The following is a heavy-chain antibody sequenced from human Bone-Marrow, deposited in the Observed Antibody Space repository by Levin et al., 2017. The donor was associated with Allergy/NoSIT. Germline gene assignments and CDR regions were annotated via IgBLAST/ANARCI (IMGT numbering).Heavy chain of an antibody. V-gene: IGHV3-13*01. Sequence: GESLKISCAASGFTFSNYDMHWVRQVTGKGLEWVSTIGSAGDTYYPGSVKGRFAISRENAKNSLYLQMNSLRAGDTAVYYCARFSPYGSSFDCWGQGTLVTVSS. CDR1: GFTFSNYD. CDR3: ARFSPYGSSFDC. CDR2: IGSAGDT. D-gene: IGHD2-15*01. J-gene: IGHJ4*02.